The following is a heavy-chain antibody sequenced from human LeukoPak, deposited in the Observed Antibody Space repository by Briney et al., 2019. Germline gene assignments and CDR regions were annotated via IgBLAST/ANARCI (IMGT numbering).Heavy chain of an antibody. CDR2: IYHSGST. V-gene: IGHV4-38-2*01. D-gene: IGHD3-3*01. CDR3: ASDVLRYDFCSGYSSYYFDY. CDR1: GYSISSGYY. J-gene: IGHJ4*02. Sequence: PSETLSLTCAVSGYSISSGYYWGWIRQPPGKGLEWIGSIYHSGSTYYNPSLKSRVTISVDTSKNQFSLKLSSVTAADTAAYYCASDVLRYDFCSGYSSYYFDYWGQGTLVTVSS.